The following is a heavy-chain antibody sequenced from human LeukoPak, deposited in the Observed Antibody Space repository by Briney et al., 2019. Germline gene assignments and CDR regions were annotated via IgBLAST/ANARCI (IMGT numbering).Heavy chain of an antibody. J-gene: IGHJ5*02. CDR3: ATASLRSNWFDP. CDR1: GFTFSSYW. Sequence: GGSLRLSCAASGFTFSSYWMSWVRQAPGKGVEWVANIKPDGSGKYYVDSVKGRFTISKDNAKNSLFLQMDSLRGEDTAVYYCATASLRSNWFDPWGQGTLVTVSS. V-gene: IGHV3-7*05. CDR2: IKPDGSGK.